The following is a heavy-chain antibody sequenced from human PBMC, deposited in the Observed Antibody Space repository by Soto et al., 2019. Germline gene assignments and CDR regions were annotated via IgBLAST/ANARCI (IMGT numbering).Heavy chain of an antibody. CDR3: ARGRIAVAGYIDY. CDR2: INHSGST. Sequence: QVQLQQWGAGLLKPSETLSLTCAVYGGSFSGYYWSWIRQPPGKGLEWIGEINHSGSTNYNPSLKSRVTISVHTSKNQFSLKLSSVTAADTAVYYCARGRIAVAGYIDYWGQGTLVTVSS. J-gene: IGHJ4*02. CDR1: GGSFSGYY. V-gene: IGHV4-34*01. D-gene: IGHD6-19*01.